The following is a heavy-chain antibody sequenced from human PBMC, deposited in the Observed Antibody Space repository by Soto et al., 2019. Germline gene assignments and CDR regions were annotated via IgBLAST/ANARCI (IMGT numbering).Heavy chain of an antibody. CDR1: GGTFSTYT. D-gene: IGHD4-4*01. CDR3: AGDPDSHYNDSHASSYP. J-gene: IGHJ5*02. V-gene: IGHV1-69*08. Sequence: QVQLVQSGAEVKKPGSSVKVSCKASGGTFSTYTITWVRQAPGQGLEWMGRIIPIIGIINYAQKFQGRVTSRADKFTGTAYMELTGLRSDDTAVYYCAGDPDSHYNDSHASSYPWGQGTLVTVSS. CDR2: IIPIIGII.